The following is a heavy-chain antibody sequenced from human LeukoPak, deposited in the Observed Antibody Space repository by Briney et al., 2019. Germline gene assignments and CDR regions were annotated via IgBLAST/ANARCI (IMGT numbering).Heavy chain of an antibody. D-gene: IGHD3-3*01. CDR1: GYTFTGYY. CDR3: ARDLRRSTYYDFWSGYLQRGNWFDP. V-gene: IGHV1-2*02. J-gene: IGHJ5*02. CDR2: INPNSGGT. Sequence: ASVKVSCKASGYTFTGYYIHWVRQAPGQGLEWMGWINPNSGGTNYAQKFQGRVTMTRDTSISTAYMELSRLRSDDTAVYYCARDLRRSTYYDFWSGYLQRGNWFDPWGQGTLVTVSS.